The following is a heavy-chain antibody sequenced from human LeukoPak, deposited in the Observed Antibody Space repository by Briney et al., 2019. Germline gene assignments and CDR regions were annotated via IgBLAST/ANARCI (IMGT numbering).Heavy chain of an antibody. J-gene: IGHJ4*02. Sequence: GGTLRLSCAASGFTFSSYGMSWARQAPGKGLEWVSAISGSGGSTYYADSVKGRFTISRDNSKNTLYLQMNSLRAEDTAVYYCARRAITMVRGVRPYFFDYWGQGTLVTVSS. CDR2: ISGSGGST. CDR1: GFTFSSYG. D-gene: IGHD3-10*01. CDR3: ARRAITMVRGVRPYFFDY. V-gene: IGHV3-23*01.